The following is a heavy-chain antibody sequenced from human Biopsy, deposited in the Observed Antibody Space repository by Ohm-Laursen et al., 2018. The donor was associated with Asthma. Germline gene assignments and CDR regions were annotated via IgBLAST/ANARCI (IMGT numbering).Heavy chain of an antibody. Sequence: ATVKISCKISGYSLTDLSMHWVRQAPGQGLEWMGGRDHEEGGTVNARRFQGRVTMAEDTSTDTAYMELSSLSSDDTAVYYCASDFPKDYVRYNFQFWGQGTLVTVSS. CDR1: GYSLTDLS. D-gene: IGHD4-17*01. CDR3: ASDFPKDYVRYNFQF. J-gene: IGHJ4*02. CDR2: RDHEEGGT. V-gene: IGHV1-24*01.